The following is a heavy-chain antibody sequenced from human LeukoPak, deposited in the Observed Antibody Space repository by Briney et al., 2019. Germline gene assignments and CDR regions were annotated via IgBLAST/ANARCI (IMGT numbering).Heavy chain of an antibody. CDR3: ARDHRQQLENWFDP. Sequence: ASVKVSCKASGGTFSSYAISWVRQAPGQGLEWMGGIIPIFGTANYAQKFQGRVTITADESTSTAYMELSSLRSDDTAVYYCARDHRQQLENWFDPWGQGTLVTVSS. D-gene: IGHD1-1*01. CDR1: GGTFSSYA. V-gene: IGHV1-69*01. CDR2: IIPIFGTA. J-gene: IGHJ5*02.